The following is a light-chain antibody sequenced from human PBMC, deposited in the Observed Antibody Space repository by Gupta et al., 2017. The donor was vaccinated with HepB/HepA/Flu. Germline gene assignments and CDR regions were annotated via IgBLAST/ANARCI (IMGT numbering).Light chain of an antibody. V-gene: IGKV3-15*01. CDR3: QHYNNWPFT. Sequence: EIVMTQSPATLSVSPGERATLSCRASQSVSSNLAWYQQKSGQAPRLLIYGASTRATGIPARFSGSRSGTQFTLTISSLQSVDFAVYYCQHYNNWPFTFGQGTKLEIK. CDR1: QSVSSN. J-gene: IGKJ2*01. CDR2: GAS.